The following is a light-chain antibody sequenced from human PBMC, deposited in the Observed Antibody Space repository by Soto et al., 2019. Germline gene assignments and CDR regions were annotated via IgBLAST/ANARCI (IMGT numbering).Light chain of an antibody. CDR1: QNIDSW. Sequence: DIQVTQSPSTLSASVGDRVTISCRASQNIDSWLAWYQQKPGKAPKLLIYDASSLESGVPSRFSGSGSGTEFNLSISSMQPDDFATYYCQQYNSYNYSFGPGTKLDIK. J-gene: IGKJ3*01. CDR2: DAS. CDR3: QQYNSYNYS. V-gene: IGKV1-5*01.